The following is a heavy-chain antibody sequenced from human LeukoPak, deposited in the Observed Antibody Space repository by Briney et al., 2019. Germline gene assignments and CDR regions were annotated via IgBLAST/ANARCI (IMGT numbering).Heavy chain of an antibody. D-gene: IGHD2-2*01. CDR2: INPNTGGT. J-gene: IGHJ4*02. CDR1: GYTFTGYY. Sequence: GASVKVSCKASGYTFTGYYSHWVRQAPGQGLEWMGWINPNTGGTNYAPKFQGRVTMTRDTSISAAYMDLNSLRFDDTAVYYCARGIVVVPAAVFDYWGQGTLVTVSS. V-gene: IGHV1-2*02. CDR3: ARGIVVVPAAVFDY.